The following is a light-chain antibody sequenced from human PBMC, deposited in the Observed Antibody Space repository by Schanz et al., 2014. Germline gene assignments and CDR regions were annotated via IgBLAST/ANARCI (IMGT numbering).Light chain of an antibody. Sequence: QSALTQPASVSGSPGQSITISCTGTSSDVGGYNYVSWYQQHPGKAPKLMIYEGSKRPSGVSNRFSGSKSGNTASLTISGLQAEDEADYYCCSYAGSTNLRFGGGTKLTVL. CDR2: EGS. J-gene: IGLJ3*02. CDR1: SSDVGGYNY. V-gene: IGLV2-23*01. CDR3: CSYAGSTNLR.